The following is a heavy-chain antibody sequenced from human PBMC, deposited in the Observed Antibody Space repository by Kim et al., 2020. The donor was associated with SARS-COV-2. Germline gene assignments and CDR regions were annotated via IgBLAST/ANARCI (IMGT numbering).Heavy chain of an antibody. CDR1: GFTFSSYG. CDR3: ARDPLVLLFGEGYYYGMDV. J-gene: IGHJ6*02. V-gene: IGHV3-33*01. CDR2: IWYDGSNK. D-gene: IGHD3-10*01. Sequence: GGSLRLSCAASGFTFSSYGMHWVRQAPGKGLEWVAVIWYDGSNKYYADSVKGRFTISRDNSKNTLYLQMNSLRAEDTAVYYCARDPLVLLFGEGYYYGMDVWGQGTTVTVSS.